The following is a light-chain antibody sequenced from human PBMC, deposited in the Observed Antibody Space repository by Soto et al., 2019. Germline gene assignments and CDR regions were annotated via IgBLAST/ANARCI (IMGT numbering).Light chain of an antibody. V-gene: IGLV2-14*01. CDR3: ASYTTSSTYV. CDR1: SSDVGGYSY. Sequence: QSVLTQPASVSGSPGQSIAISCTGTSSDVGGYSYVSWYQQQPGKAPKLVISDVSNRLSGVSDRFSGSKSGNTASLTISGLQTEDEADYYCASYTTSSTYVFGTGTKLTVL. CDR2: DVS. J-gene: IGLJ1*01.